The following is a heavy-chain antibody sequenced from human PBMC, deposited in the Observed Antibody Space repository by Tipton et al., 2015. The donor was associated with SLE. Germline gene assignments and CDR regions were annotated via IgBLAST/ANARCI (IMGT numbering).Heavy chain of an antibody. Sequence: GSLRLSCVVSGFSVSTNYMNWVRQAPGKGLEWVSLIYSDGTTNYADSVKGRFTISRDNNRNTLDLRMNSLRPEDTAFYYCARDLRRYFDYWGQGTLVTVSS. CDR2: IYSDGTT. CDR1: GFSVSTNY. CDR3: ARDLRRYFDY. J-gene: IGHJ4*02. D-gene: IGHD3-16*01. V-gene: IGHV3-53*05.